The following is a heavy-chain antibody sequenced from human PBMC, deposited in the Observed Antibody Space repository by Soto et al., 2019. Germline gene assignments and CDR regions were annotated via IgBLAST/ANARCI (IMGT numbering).Heavy chain of an antibody. CDR2: IYYSGST. J-gene: IGHJ4*02. CDR1: GGSISSGGYY. V-gene: IGHV4-31*11. Sequence: SETLSLTCAVSGGSISSGGYYWSWIRQHPGKGLERIGYIYYSGSTYYNPSLKSRVTISVDTSKNQFSLKLSSVTAADTAVYYCARSCITMVRGVIECFNYWGQGTLVTVSS. D-gene: IGHD3-10*01. CDR3: ARSCITMVRGVIECFNY.